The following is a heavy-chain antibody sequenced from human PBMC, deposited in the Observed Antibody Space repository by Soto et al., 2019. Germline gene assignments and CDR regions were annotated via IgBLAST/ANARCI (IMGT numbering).Heavy chain of an antibody. Sequence: GASVKVSCKASGGTFSSYAISWVRQAPGQGLEWMGGIIPIFGTANYAQKFQGRVTITADESTSTAYMELSSLRSEDTAVYYCAREVYYDILTGYVDYWGQGTLVTVSS. CDR3: AREVYYDILTGYVDY. CDR1: GGTFSSYA. J-gene: IGHJ4*02. D-gene: IGHD3-9*01. CDR2: IIPIFGTA. V-gene: IGHV1-69*13.